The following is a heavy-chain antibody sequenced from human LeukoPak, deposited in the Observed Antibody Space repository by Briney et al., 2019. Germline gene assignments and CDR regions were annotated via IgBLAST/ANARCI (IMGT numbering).Heavy chain of an antibody. V-gene: IGHV3-30*18. J-gene: IGHJ4*02. CDR2: ISYDGGNK. D-gene: IGHD3-10*01. CDR1: GFTFSDYG. CDR3: AKVFEVRGARRPKDY. Sequence: PGGSLRLSCAASGFTFSDYGMHWVRQAPGKGLEWVALISYDGGNKFYADSVRDRFTISRDNSKNTLFPQMNSLRIEDTAVYYCAKVFEVRGARRPKDYWGQGTLVIVSS.